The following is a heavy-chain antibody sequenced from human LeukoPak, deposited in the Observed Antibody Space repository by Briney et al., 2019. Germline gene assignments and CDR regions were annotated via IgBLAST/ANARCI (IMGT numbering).Heavy chain of an antibody. CDR2: IYYSGNT. D-gene: IGHD1-26*01. V-gene: IGHV4-59*01. Sequence: SETLSLTCTVSGGSISSYYWSWIRQPPGKGLEWIGYIYYSGNTNYNPSLKSRVTISVDTSKNQFSLKLSPVTAADTAVYYCARALFGETYYSTWGQGTLVTVSS. CDR1: GGSISSYY. J-gene: IGHJ5*02. CDR3: ARALFGETYYST.